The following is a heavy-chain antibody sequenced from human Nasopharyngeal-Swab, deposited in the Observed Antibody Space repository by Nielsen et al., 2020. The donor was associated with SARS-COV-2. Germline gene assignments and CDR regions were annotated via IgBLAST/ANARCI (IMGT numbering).Heavy chain of an antibody. Sequence: SETLSLTCTVSGGSISSGSYYWSWIRQPAGKGLEWIGRIYTSGSTNYNPSLKSRVTISVDTSKNQFSLKLSSVTAADTAVYYCARGGALVPAAMTYYFDYWGQGTLVTVSS. J-gene: IGHJ4*02. CDR2: IYTSGST. D-gene: IGHD2-2*01. V-gene: IGHV4-61*02. CDR1: GGSISSGSYY. CDR3: ARGGALVPAAMTYYFDY.